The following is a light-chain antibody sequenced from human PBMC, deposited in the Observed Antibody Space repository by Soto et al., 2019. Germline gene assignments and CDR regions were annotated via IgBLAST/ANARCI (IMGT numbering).Light chain of an antibody. J-gene: IGLJ2*01. Sequence: QSALTQPASVSGSPAQSSTISCTGTTSDVGGYNYVSWYQQYPGRAPKLIIYDVSNRPSGVSHRFSGSKSGNTASLTISGLQAEDEADYYCSSYTRSSTLVFGGGTKLTVL. V-gene: IGLV2-14*01. CDR3: SSYTRSSTLV. CDR1: TSDVGGYNY. CDR2: DVS.